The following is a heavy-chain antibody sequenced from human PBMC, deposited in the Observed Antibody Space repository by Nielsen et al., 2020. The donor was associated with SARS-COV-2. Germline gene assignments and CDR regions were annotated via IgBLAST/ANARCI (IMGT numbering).Heavy chain of an antibody. CDR2: ISYDGSNK. D-gene: IGHD2-15*01. J-gene: IGHJ6*02. CDR1: GFTFSSYG. CDR3: AASDGWWLPPSDV. Sequence: GESLKISCAASGFTFSSYGMHWVRQAPGKGLEWVAVISYDGSNKYYADSVKGRFTISRDNSKNTLYLQMNSLRAEDTAVYYCAASDGWWLPPSDVWGQGTTVTVSS. V-gene: IGHV3-30*03.